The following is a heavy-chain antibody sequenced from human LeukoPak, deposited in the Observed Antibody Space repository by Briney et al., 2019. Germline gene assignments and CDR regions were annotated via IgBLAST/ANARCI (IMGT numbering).Heavy chain of an antibody. Sequence: GGSLRLSCAASGFSFSNHGMHWVRQAPGKRLEWVAVIWDDGNNKRYANSVNSRFTISRDNSENTLYLQMNGLTAEDTAMYYCARDSYQDYYGRFDPWGQGTLVTVSS. CDR3: ARDSYQDYYGRFDP. V-gene: IGHV3-33*01. CDR2: IWDDGNNK. CDR1: GFSFSNHG. D-gene: IGHD3-10*01. J-gene: IGHJ5*02.